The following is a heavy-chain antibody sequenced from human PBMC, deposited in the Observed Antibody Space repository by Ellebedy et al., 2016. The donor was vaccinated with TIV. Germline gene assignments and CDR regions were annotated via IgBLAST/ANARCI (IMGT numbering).Heavy chain of an antibody. D-gene: IGHD3-3*01. Sequence: SETLSLTCAVYGGPFSDYYWSWIRQPPGKGLEWIGYIDSSGNTNYNPSLKSRVTISLDTSKNHFSLELNSVTAADTAMYYCASNLLAGYWYFDLWGRGTLVTVSS. CDR3: ASNLLAGYWYFDL. CDR1: GGPFSDYY. J-gene: IGHJ2*01. V-gene: IGHV4-59*01. CDR2: IDSSGNT.